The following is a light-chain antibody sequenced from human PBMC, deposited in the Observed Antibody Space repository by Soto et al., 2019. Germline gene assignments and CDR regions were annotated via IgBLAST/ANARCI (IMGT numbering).Light chain of an antibody. CDR2: GAS. CDR1: QSVSSY. Sequence: EVVMTQYPATLSVSPGESATLSCRASQSVSSYLAWYQQKPGQSPRLLIYGASTRATGIPARFIGSGSGTDFTLTITRLEPEDFAVYYCQQYGGSPITFGLGTRLEIK. V-gene: IGKV3-15*01. J-gene: IGKJ5*01. CDR3: QQYGGSPIT.